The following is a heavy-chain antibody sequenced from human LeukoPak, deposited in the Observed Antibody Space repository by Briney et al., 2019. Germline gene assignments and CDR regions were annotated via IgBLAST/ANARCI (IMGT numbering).Heavy chain of an antibody. J-gene: IGHJ3*02. Sequence: SETLSLTCTVSGDSINSDYWSWIRQPPGKGLEWIGYIYYSGSTNYNPSLKSRVTISVDTSKNQFSLKLSSVTAADTAVYYCARQGGYCSGGSCHDAFDIWGQGTMVTVSS. CDR1: GDSINSDY. CDR3: ARQGGYCSGGSCHDAFDI. D-gene: IGHD2-15*01. V-gene: IGHV4-59*08. CDR2: IYYSGST.